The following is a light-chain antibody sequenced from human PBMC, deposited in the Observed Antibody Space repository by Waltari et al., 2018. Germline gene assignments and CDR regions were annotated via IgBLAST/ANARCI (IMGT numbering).Light chain of an antibody. J-gene: IGLJ1*01. Sequence: QSALTQPASVSGSPGQSITISCTGTSSDIGAYKFVSWYQQHPGKAPKLMISEVNVRPSGVANRFSGSKSGNTASLTISGLQTDDEADYYCSSLATGSTQVFGTGTKVTVL. V-gene: IGLV2-14*01. CDR2: EVN. CDR1: SSDIGAYKF. CDR3: SSLATGSTQV.